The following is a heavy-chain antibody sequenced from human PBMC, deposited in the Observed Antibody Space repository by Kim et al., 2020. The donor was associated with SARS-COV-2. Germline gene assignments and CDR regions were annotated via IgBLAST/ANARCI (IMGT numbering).Heavy chain of an antibody. CDR3: ARGYGILEQQEYYYYYYGMDV. Sequence: SVKVSCKASGGTFSSYAISWVRQAPGQGLEWMGGIIPIFGTANYAQKFQGRVTITADESTSTAYMELSSLRSEDTAVYYCARGYGILEQQEYYYYYYGMDVWGQGTTVTVSS. CDR2: IIPIFGTA. CDR1: GGTFSSYA. D-gene: IGHD6-13*01. J-gene: IGHJ6*02. V-gene: IGHV1-69*13.